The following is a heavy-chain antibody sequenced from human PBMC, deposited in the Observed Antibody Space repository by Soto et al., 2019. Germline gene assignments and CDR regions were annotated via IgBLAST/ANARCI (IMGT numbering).Heavy chain of an antibody. D-gene: IGHD4-17*01. V-gene: IGHV1-69*06. Sequence: QVQLVQSGAEVKKPGSSVKVSCKGSGATFTSYGVIWVRQAPGQGLEWMGGIIPIFDKANYARKFQARLTITGDKSTSTASMELRSLRSEDTAVYYCARAGIYSDYFTGAQDPWGQGTLVTVPS. CDR2: IIPIFDKA. CDR3: ARAGIYSDYFTGAQDP. J-gene: IGHJ5*02. CDR1: GATFTSYG.